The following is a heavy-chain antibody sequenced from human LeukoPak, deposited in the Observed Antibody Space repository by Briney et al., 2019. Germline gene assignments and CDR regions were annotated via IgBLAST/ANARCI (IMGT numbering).Heavy chain of an antibody. CDR2: IYSGGST. J-gene: IGHJ3*02. CDR1: GGSIKSNNW. D-gene: IGHD3-3*01. V-gene: IGHV3-53*01. Sequence: PSGTLSLTCAVSGGSIKSNNWWSWVRQPPGKGLEWVSVIYSGGSTYYADSVKGRFTISRDNSKNTLYLQMNSLRAEDTAVYYCARSRAITKNDAFDIWGQGTMVTVSS. CDR3: ARSRAITKNDAFDI.